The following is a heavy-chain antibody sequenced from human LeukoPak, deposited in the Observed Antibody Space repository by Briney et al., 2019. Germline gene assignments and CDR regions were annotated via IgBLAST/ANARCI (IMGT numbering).Heavy chain of an antibody. Sequence: GGSLRLSCEASGLTFSSYGMSWVRQAPGKGLQWVSAIPGDGTTTYYADSVKGRFTISRDNSKNMLYLQMRSLRAEGTAVSYCAKMQGYFHYWVQGALVRVSS. V-gene: IGHV3-23*01. CDR2: IPGDGTTT. CDR3: AKMQGYFHY. J-gene: IGHJ4*02. CDR1: GLTFSSYG.